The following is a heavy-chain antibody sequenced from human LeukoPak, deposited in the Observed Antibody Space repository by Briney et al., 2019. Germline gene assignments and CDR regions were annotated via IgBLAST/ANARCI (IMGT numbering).Heavy chain of an antibody. Sequence: PGWSLRLSCAASGFSFSRYGMRWVRQAAAKGLEGVSAISGSGGSTYYADSVKGRFTISRDNSKNTLHLQMNSLRAEDTAVYYCARDKWEPRYAFDIWGQGTMVTVSS. CDR1: GFSFSRYG. D-gene: IGHD1-26*01. J-gene: IGHJ3*02. CDR3: ARDKWEPRYAFDI. V-gene: IGHV3-23*01. CDR2: ISGSGGST.